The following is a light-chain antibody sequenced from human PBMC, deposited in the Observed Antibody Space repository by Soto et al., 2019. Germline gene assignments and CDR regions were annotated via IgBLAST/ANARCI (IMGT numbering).Light chain of an antibody. CDR1: ESIDNW. J-gene: IGKJ1*01. CDR3: QQYHTDWT. Sequence: DIQMTQSPSTLCASVGDTVTITCRASESIDNWLAWYQQKPGKAPKLLIFAASTLVRGVPSRFSGRGSGTEFTLTISSLQADDYATFYCQQYHTDWTFGQGTEVHIK. V-gene: IGKV1-5*01. CDR2: AAS.